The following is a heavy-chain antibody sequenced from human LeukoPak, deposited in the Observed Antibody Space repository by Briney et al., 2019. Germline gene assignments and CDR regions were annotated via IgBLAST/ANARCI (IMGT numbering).Heavy chain of an antibody. CDR2: IWYDGSNK. Sequence: GGSLRLSCAASGFTFSSYGMHWVRQAPGKGLEWVAVIWYDGSNKYYADSVKGRFTISRDNSKNTLFLQTNSMRPEDTAVYYCAKGVSRGVDPTGLEYWGQGTLVTVSS. V-gene: IGHV3-30*02. CDR3: AKGVSRGVDPTGLEY. CDR1: GFTFSSYG. J-gene: IGHJ4*02. D-gene: IGHD1-1*01.